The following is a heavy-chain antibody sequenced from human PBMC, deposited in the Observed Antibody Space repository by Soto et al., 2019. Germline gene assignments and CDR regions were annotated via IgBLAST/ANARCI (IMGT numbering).Heavy chain of an antibody. D-gene: IGHD6-6*01. Sequence: QVQLQESGPGLVKPSQTLSLTCTLSGGSISSGDYYWSWIRQPPGKGLEWIGYIYYSGSTYYNPSLKSRVTISVDTSKNQFSLKLSSVTAADTAVYYCARDQYSSSAYYYYGMDVWGQGTTVTVSS. V-gene: IGHV4-30-4*01. J-gene: IGHJ6*02. CDR1: GGSISSGDYY. CDR2: IYYSGST. CDR3: ARDQYSSSAYYYYGMDV.